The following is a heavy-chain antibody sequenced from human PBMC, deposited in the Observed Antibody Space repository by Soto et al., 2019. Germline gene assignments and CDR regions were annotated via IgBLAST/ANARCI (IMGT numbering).Heavy chain of an antibody. CDR2: INPNSGGT. V-gene: IGHV1-2*02. D-gene: IGHD2-15*01. CDR3: ARGDIVVVVAAPDSPHFDY. CDR1: GYTFTGFY. Sequence: QVQLVQSGAEVKKPGASVKVSCKASGYTFTGFYMHWVRQAPGQGLEWMGWINPNSGGTNYAQKFQGRATMTRDTSSSTAYMELSRLRSDDTAVYYCARGDIVVVVAAPDSPHFDYWGQGTLVTVSS. J-gene: IGHJ4*02.